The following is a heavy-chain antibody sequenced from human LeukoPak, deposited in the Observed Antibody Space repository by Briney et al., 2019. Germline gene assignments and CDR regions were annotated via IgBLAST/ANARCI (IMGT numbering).Heavy chain of an antibody. CDR3: ARQEVSITIIGVAPFKFDY. D-gene: IGHD3-3*01. Sequence: SETLSLTCTVSGGSISSSSYYWGWIRQPPGKGLEWIGSIYYSGSTYYNPSLKSRVTISVDTSKNQFSLKLSSVTAADTAVYYCARQEVSITIIGVAPFKFDYWGQGTLVTVSS. J-gene: IGHJ4*02. V-gene: IGHV4-39*01. CDR2: IYYSGST. CDR1: GGSISSSSYY.